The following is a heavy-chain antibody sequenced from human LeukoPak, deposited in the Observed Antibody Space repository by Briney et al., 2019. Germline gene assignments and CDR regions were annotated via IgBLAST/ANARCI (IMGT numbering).Heavy chain of an antibody. CDR2: INLDGSVR. CDR1: GFTFSGYW. Sequence: PGGSLRLSCAASGFTFSGYWMSWVRQAPGKWLEWVANINLDGSVRHYVDSARGRFTISRDNAKNSLYLQMNSLRAEDTALYYCATSDDSSGSDWGQGTLVTVSS. J-gene: IGHJ4*02. V-gene: IGHV3-7*01. CDR3: ATSDDSSGSD. D-gene: IGHD3-22*01.